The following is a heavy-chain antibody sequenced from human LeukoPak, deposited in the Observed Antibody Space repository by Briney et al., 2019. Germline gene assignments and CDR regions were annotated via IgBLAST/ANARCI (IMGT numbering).Heavy chain of an antibody. Sequence: PSETLSLTCTVSGYSISSGFYWGWIRQPPGKGLDWIGSIYHSGSTHYNSSLKSRVTISLDTSKNQLSLKLSAVTAADTAVYYCARGVGLTQGGTFDYWGQGTLVTVSS. V-gene: IGHV4-38-2*02. CDR1: GYSISSGFY. J-gene: IGHJ4*02. CDR3: ARGVGLTQGGTFDY. CDR2: IYHSGST. D-gene: IGHD1-1*01.